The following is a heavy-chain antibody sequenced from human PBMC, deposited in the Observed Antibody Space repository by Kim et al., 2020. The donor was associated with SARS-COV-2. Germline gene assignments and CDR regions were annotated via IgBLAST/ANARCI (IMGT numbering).Heavy chain of an antibody. CDR2: INHSGST. V-gene: IGHV4-34*01. D-gene: IGHD2-15*01. CDR3: ARTTVVAATMLRSRHWFDP. J-gene: IGHJ5*02. Sequence: SETLSLTCAVYGGSFSGYYWSWIRQPPGKGLEWIGEINHSGSTNYNPSLKSRVTISVDTSKNQFSLKLSSVTAADTAVYYCARTTVVAATMLRSRHWFDPWGQGTLVTVSS. CDR1: GGSFSGYY.